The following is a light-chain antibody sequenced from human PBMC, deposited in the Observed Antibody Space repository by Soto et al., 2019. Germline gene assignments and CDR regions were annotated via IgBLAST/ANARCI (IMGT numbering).Light chain of an antibody. V-gene: IGKV1-5*01. CDR1: QNINDY. CDR3: QQYNSYSQT. Sequence: IQLTQSPSSLSASAGDRVTITCRASQNINDYLNWIQLKPGKAPKLLIYDASSLESGVPSRFSGSGSGTEFTLTISSLQPDDFATYYCQQYNSYSQTFGQGTKVDIK. J-gene: IGKJ1*01. CDR2: DAS.